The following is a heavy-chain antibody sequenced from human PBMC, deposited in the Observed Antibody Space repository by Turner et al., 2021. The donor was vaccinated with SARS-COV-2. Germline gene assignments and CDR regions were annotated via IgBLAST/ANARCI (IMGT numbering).Heavy chain of an antibody. V-gene: IGHV3-30-3*01. CDR1: GITFSSYA. J-gene: IGHJ4*02. CDR3: AREMAAHYGSGSYYSAPFDY. Sequence: QVQLVESGGGVDQPGRSLRLACAASGITFSSYAMHWVRQAPGKGLEWVAVISYDGSNKYYADSVKGRFTISRDNSKNTLYLQMNSLRAEDTAVYYCAREMAAHYGSGSYYSAPFDYWGQGTLVTVSS. D-gene: IGHD3-10*01. CDR2: ISYDGSNK.